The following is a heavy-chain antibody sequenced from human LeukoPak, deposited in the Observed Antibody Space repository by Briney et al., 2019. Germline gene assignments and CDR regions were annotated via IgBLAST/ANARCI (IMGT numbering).Heavy chain of an antibody. CDR3: ARVVVVPAANFDY. Sequence: SETLSLTCAVYGGSFSGYYWSWIRQPPGKGLEWIGEINHSGSTNYNPSLKSRVTISVDTSKNQFSLKLSSVTAADTAVYYCARVVVVPAANFDYWGQGTLVTVSS. CDR1: GGSFSGYY. J-gene: IGHJ4*02. CDR2: INHSGST. D-gene: IGHD2-2*01. V-gene: IGHV4-34*01.